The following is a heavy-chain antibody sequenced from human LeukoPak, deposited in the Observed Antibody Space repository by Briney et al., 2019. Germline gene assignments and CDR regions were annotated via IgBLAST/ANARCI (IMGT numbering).Heavy chain of an antibody. CDR2: IYWDDDK. CDR1: GCSLCTRGVG. J-gene: IGHJ3*02. Sequence: SGPTLVNPTQTLTLTCTFSGCSLCTRGVGVGWIRQPPGKALEWLTLIYWDDDKRYSPSLKSRLTITKGTSKNQVVLTMTNMDPVDTATYYCAHASGWYVNDAFDIWGQGTMVTVSS. V-gene: IGHV2-5*02. CDR3: AHASGWYVNDAFDI. D-gene: IGHD6-19*01.